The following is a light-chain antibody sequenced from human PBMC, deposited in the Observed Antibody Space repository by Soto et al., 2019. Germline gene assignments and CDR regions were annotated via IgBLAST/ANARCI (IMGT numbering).Light chain of an antibody. CDR3: QQLNSYPQT. CDR2: DAS. Sequence: DIQMTQSPSTLSGSVGDRVTITCRASQTISSWLAWYQQKPGKAPKLLIYDASSLESGVPSRFSGSGSGTEFTLTISSLQPEDSATYFCQQLNSYPQTFGQGTRLEI. J-gene: IGKJ5*01. V-gene: IGKV1-5*01. CDR1: QTISSW.